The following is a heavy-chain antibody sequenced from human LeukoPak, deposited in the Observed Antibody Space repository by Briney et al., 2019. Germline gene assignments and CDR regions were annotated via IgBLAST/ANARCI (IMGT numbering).Heavy chain of an antibody. CDR2: INHSRST. V-gene: IGHV4-34*01. D-gene: IGHD3-3*01. CDR1: GGSFSGYY. Sequence: KPSETLSLTCAVYGGSFSGYYWSWIRKPPGKGLEWIGEINHSRSTNYNPSLKSRVTISVDTSKNQFSLKLSSVTAADTTVYYCARGGLRYDFWSGYSNTYYFDYWGQGTLVTVSS. J-gene: IGHJ4*02. CDR3: ARGGLRYDFWSGYSNTYYFDY.